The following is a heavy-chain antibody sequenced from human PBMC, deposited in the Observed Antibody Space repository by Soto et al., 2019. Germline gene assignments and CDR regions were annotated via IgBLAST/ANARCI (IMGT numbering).Heavy chain of an antibody. CDR1: GFTCNTYA. V-gene: IGHV3-23*01. D-gene: IGHD3-3*01. CDR2: ISESGDGT. J-gene: IGHJ6*02. Sequence: GGALRRYCADSGFTCNTYAMTWVRQAPGKGLEWVSLISESGDGTYYADSVKGRFTISRDNSQRTLNLQMNSLRAEDTAVYYCAKNGDFWSWGMDVWGQGTTVTVSS. CDR3: AKNGDFWSWGMDV.